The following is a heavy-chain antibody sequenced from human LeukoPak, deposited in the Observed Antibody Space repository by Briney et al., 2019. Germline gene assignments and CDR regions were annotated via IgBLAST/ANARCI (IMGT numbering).Heavy chain of an antibody. J-gene: IGHJ4*02. CDR1: GGSISSYY. CDR3: ARDLPTSGSFDY. CDR2: IYYSGST. D-gene: IGHD3-10*01. V-gene: IGHV4-59*01. Sequence: PSETLSLTCTVSGGSISSYYWSWIRQPPGKGLEWVGYIYYSGSTNYNPSLKSRVNISVDTSKKQFSLKLSSVTAADTAVDYCARDLPTSGSFDYWGQGTLVTVSS.